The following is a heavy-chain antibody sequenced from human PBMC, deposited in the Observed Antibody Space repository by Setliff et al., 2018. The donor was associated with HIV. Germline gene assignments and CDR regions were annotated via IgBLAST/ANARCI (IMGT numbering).Heavy chain of an antibody. Sequence: GASVKVSCKASGHTFTNVDIHWLRRATGQGLEWMGWMNPNTGVSGYALKFQARVTMTRDTSISTAYMDLSSLTSEETDVYYCARGKGVGGVVITGGLDVWGKGTTVTVSS. J-gene: IGHJ6*04. D-gene: IGHD3-10*01. CDR2: MNPNTGVS. CDR3: ARGKGVGGVVITGGLDV. CDR1: GHTFTNVD. V-gene: IGHV1-8*01.